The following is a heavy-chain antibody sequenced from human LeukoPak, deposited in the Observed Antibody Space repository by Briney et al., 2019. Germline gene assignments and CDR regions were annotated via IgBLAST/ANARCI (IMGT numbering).Heavy chain of an antibody. J-gene: IGHJ6*02. CDR1: GYTFTSYG. Sequence: GASVTVSCKASGYTFTSYGISWVRQAPGQGLEWMGWISAYNGNTNYAQKLQGRVTMTTDTSTSTAYMELRSLRSDDTAVYYCARTPSEYSSGWTYYYYYGMDVWGQGTTVTVSS. V-gene: IGHV1-18*01. CDR3: ARTPSEYSSGWTYYYYYGMDV. D-gene: IGHD6-19*01. CDR2: ISAYNGNT.